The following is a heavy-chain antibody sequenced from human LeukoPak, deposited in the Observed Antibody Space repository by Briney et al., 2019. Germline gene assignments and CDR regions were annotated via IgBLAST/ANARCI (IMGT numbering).Heavy chain of an antibody. CDR3: ARDINKYTTSSVFDY. Sequence: GGSLRLSCAASGFTFSSYWMSWIRQAPGKGLEWVSYISDSGSPISYADSVKGRFTISRDNAKNSLYLQMNSLRAEDTAVYYCARDINKYTTSSVFDYWGQGTLVTLSS. D-gene: IGHD1-26*01. CDR2: ISDSGSPI. V-gene: IGHV3-11*04. J-gene: IGHJ4*02. CDR1: GFTFSSYW.